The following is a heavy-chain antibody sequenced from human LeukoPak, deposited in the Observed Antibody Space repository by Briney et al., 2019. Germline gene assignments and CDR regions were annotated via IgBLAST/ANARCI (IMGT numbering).Heavy chain of an antibody. CDR3: ARLDDRAARIAVGRSSTWSSRRGFDY. V-gene: IGHV4-4*02. D-gene: IGHD6-13*01. CDR1: GGSISSDNW. CDR2: IYHSGST. Sequence: PSETLSLTCAVSGGSISSDNWWSWVRQPPGKGLEWIGEIYHSGSTNYNPSLKSRVTISVDKFKNQFSLKLNSVTAADTAVYYCARLDDRAARIAVGRSSTWSSRRGFDYWGQGTLVTVSS. J-gene: IGHJ4*02.